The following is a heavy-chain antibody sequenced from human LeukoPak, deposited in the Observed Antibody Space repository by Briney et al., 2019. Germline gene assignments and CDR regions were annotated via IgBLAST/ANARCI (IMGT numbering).Heavy chain of an antibody. D-gene: IGHD3-3*01. V-gene: IGHV4-34*12. J-gene: IGHJ5*02. CDR2: IFYSGST. CDR1: GGTFRGYY. Sequence: PSETLSLTCAVYGGTFRGYYWGWIRQPPGKGLEWIGSIFYSGSTYYNPSLKSRVTLSVDTSKNQFSLKLNSVTAADTAVYYCARDTTIFGVVIMHPWGQGTLVTVSS. CDR3: ARDTTIFGVVIMHP.